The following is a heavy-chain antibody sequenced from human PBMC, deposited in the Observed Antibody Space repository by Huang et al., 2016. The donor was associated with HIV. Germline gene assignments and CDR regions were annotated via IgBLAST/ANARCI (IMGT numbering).Heavy chain of an antibody. CDR1: GGSIRSSDYH. CDR2: IYYRGST. Sequence: QLLLQESGPGLVQPSEALALTCAVSGGSIRSSDYHWGWIRQPPGKGLEWIGSIYYRGSTHTSPSLNSRVTIAVDTSKNLFFLNLTSMTAADTAVYYCARHREGPVAYYSGWGSHLNYMDVWGRGRTVVVSS. CDR3: ARHREGPVAYYSGWGSHLNYMDV. D-gene: IGHD3-10*01. J-gene: IGHJ6*03. V-gene: IGHV4-39*01.